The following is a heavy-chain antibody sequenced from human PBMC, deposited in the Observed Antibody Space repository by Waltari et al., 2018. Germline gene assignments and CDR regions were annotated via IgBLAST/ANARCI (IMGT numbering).Heavy chain of an antibody. Sequence: QVQLVQSGAEVKKPGASVKVSCKASGYTFTSYYMHWVRQAPGQGLEWMGISNPGGGSTSYAQKFQGRVTMTMDTSTSTVYMELSSLRSEDTAVYYCALAVGLLYYYFDYWGQGTLVTVSS. CDR3: ALAVGLLYYYFDY. J-gene: IGHJ4*02. D-gene: IGHD2-2*02. V-gene: IGHV1-46*01. CDR1: GYTFTSYY. CDR2: SNPGGGST.